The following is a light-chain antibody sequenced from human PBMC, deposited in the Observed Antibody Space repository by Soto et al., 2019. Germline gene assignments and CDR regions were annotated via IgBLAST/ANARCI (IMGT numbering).Light chain of an antibody. Sequence: QSALTQPPSASGTPGQRVTISCSGSSSNIGSYTVNWYQQLPGRAPKLHIYSDNQRPSGVPDRFSGSKSGTSASLAISGLQSEDEADYYCAAWDDSLNGLFGGGTKLTVL. J-gene: IGLJ3*02. V-gene: IGLV1-44*01. CDR1: SSNIGSYT. CDR2: SDN. CDR3: AAWDDSLNGL.